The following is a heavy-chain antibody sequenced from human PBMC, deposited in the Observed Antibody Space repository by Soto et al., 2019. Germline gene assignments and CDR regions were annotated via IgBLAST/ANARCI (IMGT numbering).Heavy chain of an antibody. CDR3: AREGGESSDGLYYFDS. CDR1: GGSTSSDNY. J-gene: IGHJ4*02. CDR2: IYYSGNT. D-gene: IGHD3-16*01. Sequence: SETLSLTCTVSGGSTSSDNYWSWIRQPPGKGLEWIGHIYYSGNTDYNPSLKSRLAISIDTSKNQFSLRLSSVTAADTAVYFCAREGGESSDGLYYFDSWGQGSLVTVSS. V-gene: IGHV4-30-4*01.